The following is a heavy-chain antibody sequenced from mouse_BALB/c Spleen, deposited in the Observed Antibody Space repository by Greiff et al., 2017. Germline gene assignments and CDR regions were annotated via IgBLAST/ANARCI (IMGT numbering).Heavy chain of an antibody. Sequence: VKLMESGPELVRPGASVKMSCKASGYTFTSYWMHWVKQRPGQGLEWIGMIDPSNSETRLNQKFKDKATLNVDKSSNTAYMQLSSLTSEDSAVYYCARIGGSSYDYFDYWGQGTTLTVSS. CDR1: GYTFTSYW. V-gene: IGHV1S127*01. D-gene: IGHD1-1*01. J-gene: IGHJ2*01. CDR3: ARIGGSSYDYFDY. CDR2: IDPSNSET.